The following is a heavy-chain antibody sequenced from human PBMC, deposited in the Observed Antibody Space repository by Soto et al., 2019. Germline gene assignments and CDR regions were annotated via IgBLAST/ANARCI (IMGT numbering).Heavy chain of an antibody. CDR1: GGSFSGYY. J-gene: IGHJ5*02. V-gene: IGHV4-34*01. CDR3: ARGIHYYGSGSYYGWFDP. CDR2: INHSGST. Sequence: QVQLQQWGAGLLKPSETLSLTCAVYGGSFSGYYWSWIRQPPGKGLEWIGEINHSGSTNYNPSLKSRVTISVDTSKNQFSLKLSSVTAADTAVYYCARGIHYYGSGSYYGWFDPWGQGTLVTVSS. D-gene: IGHD3-10*01.